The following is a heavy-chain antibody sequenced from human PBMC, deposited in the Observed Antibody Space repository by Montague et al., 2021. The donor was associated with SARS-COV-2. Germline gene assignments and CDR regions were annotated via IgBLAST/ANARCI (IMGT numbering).Heavy chain of an antibody. J-gene: IGHJ3*02. Sequence: PALVKPTQTLTLTCTFSGFSLSTSGMCVSRIRQPPGKALEWLALIDWDDDKYYSTSLKTRLTISKDTSKNQVVLTMTNMDPVDTATYYCARIWGATRGDAFDIWGQRTMVTVSS. CDR2: IDWDDDK. V-gene: IGHV2-70*01. CDR1: GFSLSTSGMC. D-gene: IGHD1-26*01. CDR3: ARIWGATRGDAFDI.